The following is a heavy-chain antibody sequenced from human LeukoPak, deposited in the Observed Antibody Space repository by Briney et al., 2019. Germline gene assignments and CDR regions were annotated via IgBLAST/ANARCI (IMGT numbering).Heavy chain of an antibody. CDR1: GGSISSGGYS. Sequence: SETLSLTCAVSGGSISSGGYSWSWIRQPPGKGLEWIGYIYYSGSTYYNPSLKSRVTISVDTSKNQFSLKLSSVTAADTAVYYCARLYIAAAGRFDYWGQGTLVTVSS. D-gene: IGHD6-13*01. CDR3: ARLYIAAAGRFDY. V-gene: IGHV4-30-4*07. J-gene: IGHJ4*02. CDR2: IYYSGST.